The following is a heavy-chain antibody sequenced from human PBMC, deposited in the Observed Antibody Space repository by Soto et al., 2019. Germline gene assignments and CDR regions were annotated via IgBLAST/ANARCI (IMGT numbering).Heavy chain of an antibody. V-gene: IGHV3-30*18. CDR1: GFTFSSYG. Sequence: GGSLRLSCAASGFTFSSYGMHWVRQAPGKGLEWVAVISYDGSNKYYADSVKGRFTISRDNSKNTLYLQMNSLRAEDTAVYYCAKVHSSADCSGGSCYMGAFDIWGQGTTVTVSS. D-gene: IGHD2-15*01. CDR3: AKVHSSADCSGGSCYMGAFDI. J-gene: IGHJ3*02. CDR2: ISYDGSNK.